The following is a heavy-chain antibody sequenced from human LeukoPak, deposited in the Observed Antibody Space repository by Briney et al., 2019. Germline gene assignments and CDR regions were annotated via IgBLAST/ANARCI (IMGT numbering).Heavy chain of an antibody. D-gene: IGHD3-22*01. CDR2: IYYSAST. CDR3: ASGRITMIVVVTPPHY. Sequence: PSETLSLTCTVSGGSISSSSYYWGWIRPPPGKGREWIGSIYYSASTYSNPSLKSIIIISVDTSQNQFSLKMCSVTATNTAVYYCASGRITMIVVVTPPHYWGQGTLVTVSS. CDR1: GGSISSSSYY. J-gene: IGHJ4*02. V-gene: IGHV4-39*01.